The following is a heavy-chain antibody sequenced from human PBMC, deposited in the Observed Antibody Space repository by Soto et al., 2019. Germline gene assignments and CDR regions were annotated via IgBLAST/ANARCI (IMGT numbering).Heavy chain of an antibody. J-gene: IGHJ4*02. CDR1: GGTFSSYT. D-gene: IGHD2-15*01. Sequence: ASVKVSCKASGGTFSSYTISWERQAPGQGLEWMGRIIPILGIANYAQKFQGRVTITADKSTSTAYMELSSLRSEDTAVYSCARYRYSGDGPYDFDYWGQGTLVTVSS. CDR3: ARYRYSGDGPYDFDY. CDR2: IIPILGIA. V-gene: IGHV1-69*02.